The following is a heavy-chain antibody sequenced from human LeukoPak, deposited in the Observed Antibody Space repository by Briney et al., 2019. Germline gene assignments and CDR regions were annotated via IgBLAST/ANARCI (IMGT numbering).Heavy chain of an antibody. V-gene: IGHV1-2*02. D-gene: IGHD3-16*01. CDR1: GYTFTGYY. J-gene: IGHJ4*02. CDR2: INPDSGGT. CDR3: ARDGGLDY. Sequence: ASVKVSCKASGYTFTGYYIHWVRQAPGQGLEWMGWINPDSGGTNSAQKFQGRVTMTRDTFISTVYMELSRLRSDDTAVFYCARDGGLDYWGQGTLVTVSS.